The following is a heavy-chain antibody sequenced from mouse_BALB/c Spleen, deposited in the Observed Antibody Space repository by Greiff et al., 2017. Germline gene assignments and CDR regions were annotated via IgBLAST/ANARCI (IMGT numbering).Heavy chain of an antibody. CDR2: ISSGGST. J-gene: IGHJ2*01. D-gene: IGHD2-3*01. V-gene: IGHV5-6-5*01. Sequence: DVMLVESGGGLVKPGGSLKLSCAASGFTFSSYAMSWVRQTPEKRLEWVASISSGGSTYYPDSVKGRFTISRDNARNILYLQMSSLRSEDTAMYYCARGYDGYYVNYWGQGTTLTVSS. CDR1: GFTFSSYA. CDR3: ARGYDGYYVNY.